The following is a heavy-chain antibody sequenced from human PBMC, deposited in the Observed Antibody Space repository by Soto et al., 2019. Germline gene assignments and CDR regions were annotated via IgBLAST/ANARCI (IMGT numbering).Heavy chain of an antibody. J-gene: IGHJ6*02. D-gene: IGHD6-13*01. Sequence: GGSLRLSCAASGFTFSSYGMHWVRQAPGKGLEWVAVISYDGSNKYYADSVKGRFTISRDNSKNTLYLQMNSLRAEDTAVYYCAKDKGYSSSWYSVYYYGMDVWGQGTTVTVSS. CDR3: AKDKGYSSSWYSVYYYGMDV. CDR1: GFTFSSYG. V-gene: IGHV3-30*18. CDR2: ISYDGSNK.